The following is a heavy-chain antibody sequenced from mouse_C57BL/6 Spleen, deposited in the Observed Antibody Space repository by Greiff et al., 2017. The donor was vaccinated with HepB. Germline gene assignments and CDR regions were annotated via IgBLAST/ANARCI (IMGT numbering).Heavy chain of an antibody. V-gene: IGHV1-15*01. CDR3: TRGGFYYGNEGWFAY. J-gene: IGHJ3*01. Sequence: QVQLQQSGAALVRPGASVTLSCKASGYTFTDYEMHWVKQTPVHGLEWIGAIDPETGGTAYNQKFKGKAILTADKSSSTAYMELRSLTSEDSAVYYCTRGGFYYGNEGWFAYWGQGTLVTVSA. D-gene: IGHD2-1*01. CDR2: IDPETGGT. CDR1: GYTFTDYE.